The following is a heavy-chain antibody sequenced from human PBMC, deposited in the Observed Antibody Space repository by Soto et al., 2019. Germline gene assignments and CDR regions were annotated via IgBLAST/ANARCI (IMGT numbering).Heavy chain of an antibody. CDR2: ISYDGSNK. D-gene: IGHD6-25*01. Sequence: QVQLVESGGGVVQPGTSLRLSCAASGFTFSNYAMHWVRQAPGKGLEWVAVISYDGSNKYYVDSVKGRFTISRDNSKNTLYLQMDSLRPEDTAVYYCASGGNSGAWHSDYWGQGTLVTVSS. J-gene: IGHJ4*02. CDR3: ASGGNSGAWHSDY. V-gene: IGHV3-30-3*01. CDR1: GFTFSNYA.